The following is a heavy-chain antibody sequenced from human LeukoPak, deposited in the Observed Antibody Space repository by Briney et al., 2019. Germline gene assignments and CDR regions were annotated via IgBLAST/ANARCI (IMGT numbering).Heavy chain of an antibody. CDR1: GFTFSSYE. CDR3: ARGGRIAVAGTAVYYYYYMDV. V-gene: IGHV3-21*05. CDR2: ISSSSSYI. Sequence: GGSLRLSCAASGFTFSSYEMNWVRQAPGKGLEWVSYISSSSSYIYYADSVKGRFTISRDNAKNSLYLQMNSLRAEDTAVYYCARGGRIAVAGTAVYYYYYMDVWGKGTTVTVSS. D-gene: IGHD6-19*01. J-gene: IGHJ6*03.